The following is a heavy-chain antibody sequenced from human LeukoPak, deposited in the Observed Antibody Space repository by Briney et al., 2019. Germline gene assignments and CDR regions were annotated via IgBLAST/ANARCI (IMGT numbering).Heavy chain of an antibody. CDR2: ISSSSSTI. CDR3: ARTDDYYDSSGPLDY. CDR1: GFTFSSYA. J-gene: IGHJ4*02. V-gene: IGHV3-48*04. D-gene: IGHD3-22*01. Sequence: GGSLRLSCAASGFTFSSYAMHWVRQAPGKGLEWVSYISSSSSTIYYADSVKGRFTISRDNAKNSLYLQMNSLRAEDTAVYYCARTDDYYDSSGPLDYWGQGTLVTVSS.